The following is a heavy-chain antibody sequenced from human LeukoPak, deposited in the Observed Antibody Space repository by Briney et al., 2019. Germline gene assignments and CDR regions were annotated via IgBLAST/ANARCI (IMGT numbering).Heavy chain of an antibody. CDR1: GGSFSGYY. Sequence: SETLSLTCAVYGGSFSGYYWSWIRQPPGKGLEWIGEINHSGSTNYNPSLKSRVTISVDTSKNQFSLKLSSVTAADTAVYYCARGLEGEYWGQGTLVTVSS. CDR3: ARGLEGEY. D-gene: IGHD1-1*01. V-gene: IGHV4-34*01. CDR2: INHSGST. J-gene: IGHJ4*02.